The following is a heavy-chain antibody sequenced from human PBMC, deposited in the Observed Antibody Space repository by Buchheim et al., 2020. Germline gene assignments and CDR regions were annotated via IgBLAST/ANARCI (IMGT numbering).Heavy chain of an antibody. D-gene: IGHD4-23*01. CDR3: ARGEDYGGNIGDAFDI. CDR1: GFTFSSYA. J-gene: IGHJ3*02. CDR2: ISYDGSNK. Sequence: QVQLVESGGGVVQPGRSLRLSCAASGFTFSSYAMHWVRQAPGKGLEWVAVISYDGSNKYYADSVKGRFTISRDNSKNTLYLQMNSLRAEDTAVYYCARGEDYGGNIGDAFDIWGQGT. V-gene: IGHV3-30-3*01.